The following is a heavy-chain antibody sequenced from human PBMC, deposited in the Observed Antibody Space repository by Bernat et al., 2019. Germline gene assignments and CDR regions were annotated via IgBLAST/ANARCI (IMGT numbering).Heavy chain of an antibody. CDR3: ARDRRQWAPPYDAFDI. CDR1: GFTFSSYS. D-gene: IGHD1-26*01. V-gene: IGHV3-30*04. Sequence: QVQLVESGGGVVQPGRSLRLSCAASGFTFSSYSMHWVRQAPGKGLEGVAVIPYDGRDKYYADSVKGRFTIARDNSKNTLYLQMNRLRAEDTAVYNCARDRRQWAPPYDAFDIWGQGTMVTVSS. J-gene: IGHJ3*02. CDR2: IPYDGRDK.